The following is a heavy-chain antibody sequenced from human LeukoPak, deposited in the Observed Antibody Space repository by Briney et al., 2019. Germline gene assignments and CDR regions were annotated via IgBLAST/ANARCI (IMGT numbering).Heavy chain of an antibody. CDR2: IKQDGSDR. V-gene: IGHV3-7*03. J-gene: IGHJ6*02. CDR3: ARVGITGTTDYYAMDV. Sequence: PGGSLRLSCAASGFTFRNYWMSWVRQAPGTGLEWVANIKQDGSDRNYVTSVRGRFTISRDNAESSLYLQMNSLRVEDTAVYYCARVGITGTTDYYAMDVWGQGTTVTVSS. CDR1: GFTFRNYW. D-gene: IGHD1-7*01.